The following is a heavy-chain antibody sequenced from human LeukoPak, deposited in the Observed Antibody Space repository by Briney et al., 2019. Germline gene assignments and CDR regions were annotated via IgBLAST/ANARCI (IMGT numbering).Heavy chain of an antibody. CDR1: GSTFSSYW. CDR3: ARDTAMVLGDYYYGMDV. V-gene: IGHV3-7*01. Sequence: PGGSLRLSCAASGSTFSSYWMSWVRQAPGKGLEWVANIKQDGSEKYYVDSVKGRFTISRDNAKNSLYLQMNSLRAGDTAVYYCARDTAMVLGDYYYGMDVWGQGTTVTVSS. CDR2: IKQDGSEK. J-gene: IGHJ6*02. D-gene: IGHD5-18*01.